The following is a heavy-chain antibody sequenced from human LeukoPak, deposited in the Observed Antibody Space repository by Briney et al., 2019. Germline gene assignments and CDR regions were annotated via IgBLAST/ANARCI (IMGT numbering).Heavy chain of an antibody. J-gene: IGHJ4*02. CDR1: GFTFSSYG. CDR2: ISYDGSNK. Sequence: GGALRLSCAASGFTFSSYGMHWVGQAPGKGLEGVAVISYDGSNKYYADSVKGGFTISRDNSKNTLYLQMNSLRAEDTAVYYCAKEMGYSYGDFDYWGQGTLVTVSS. D-gene: IGHD5-18*01. CDR3: AKEMGYSYGDFDY. V-gene: IGHV3-30*18.